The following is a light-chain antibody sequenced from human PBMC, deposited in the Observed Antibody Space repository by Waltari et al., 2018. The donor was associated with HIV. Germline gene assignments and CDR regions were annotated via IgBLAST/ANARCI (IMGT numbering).Light chain of an antibody. CDR2: DVS. Sequence: QSALTQPASVSGSPGQSITISCTGTSSDVGGYNYVSWYQQHPGKAPKLIIYDVSNRPSGVSNRFSGSKSGNAASLTISGLQAEDEADYYCISYTDVSALYVIFGGGTKLTVL. V-gene: IGLV2-14*03. CDR3: ISYTDVSALYVI. CDR1: SSDVGGYNY. J-gene: IGLJ2*01.